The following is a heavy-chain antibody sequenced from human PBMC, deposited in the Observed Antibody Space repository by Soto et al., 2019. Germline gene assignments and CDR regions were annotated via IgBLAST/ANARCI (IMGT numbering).Heavy chain of an antibody. CDR3: ARVNVLMVYATSYNWFDP. CDR1: GGTFSSYA. Sequence: ASVKVSCKASGGTFSSYAISWVRQAPGQGLEWMGGIIPIFGTANYAQKFQGRVTITADESTSTAYMELSSLRSEDTAVYYCARVNVLMVYATSYNWFDPWGQGTLVTVSS. V-gene: IGHV1-69*13. J-gene: IGHJ5*02. CDR2: IIPIFGTA. D-gene: IGHD2-8*01.